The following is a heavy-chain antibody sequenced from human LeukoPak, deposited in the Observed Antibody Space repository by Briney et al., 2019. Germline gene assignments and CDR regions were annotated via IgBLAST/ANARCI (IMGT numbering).Heavy chain of an antibody. J-gene: IGHJ6*02. CDR2: KSYDGSNK. CDR1: GFTFSSYG. V-gene: IGHV3-30*18. Sequence: SGGSLRLSWAASGFTFSSYGMHWVRQAPGKGLEWVAVKSYDGSNKYYADSVKGRFTISRDNSKNTLYLQMNSLRAEDTAVYYCAKEGETGNYYYGMDVWGQGTTVTVSS. CDR3: AKEGETGNYYYGMDV. D-gene: IGHD1-1*01.